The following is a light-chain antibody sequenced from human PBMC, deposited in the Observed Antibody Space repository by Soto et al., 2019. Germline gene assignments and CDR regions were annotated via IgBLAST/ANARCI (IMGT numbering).Light chain of an antibody. CDR1: HSVSIN. CDR3: QQYTNWPPIYT. J-gene: IGKJ2*01. V-gene: IGKV3-15*01. Sequence: ISLSQSPATLSVSPGERATLSCRASHSVSINLAWYQQKPGQSPRLLIYGASTRATGVPARFSGSGSGTDFTLTITSLQSEDSAFYFCQQYTNWPPIYTFGQGTKLEIK. CDR2: GAS.